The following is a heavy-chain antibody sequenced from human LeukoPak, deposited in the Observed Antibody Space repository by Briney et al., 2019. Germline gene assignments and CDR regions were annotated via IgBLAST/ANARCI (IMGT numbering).Heavy chain of an antibody. V-gene: IGHV4-34*01. CDR1: GGSFSGYY. CDR2: INHSGST. D-gene: IGHD2-2*01. CDR3: ARGRGGCSSTSCPRAFDI. Sequence: SETLSLTCAVYGGSFSGYYWSWIRQPPGKGLEWIGEINHSGSTNYNPSFKSRVTISVDTSKNQFSLKLSSVTAADTAVYYCARGRGGCSSTSCPRAFDIWGQGTMVTVSS. J-gene: IGHJ3*02.